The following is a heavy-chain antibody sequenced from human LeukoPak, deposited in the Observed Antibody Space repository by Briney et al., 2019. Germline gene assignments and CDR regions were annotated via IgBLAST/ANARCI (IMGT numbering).Heavy chain of an antibody. V-gene: IGHV3-7*01. CDR3: GRGDWGPADY. Sequence: PGGSLRLSCAASGFTFSHYWMSWVRQAPGKGLEWVANINTDGSEKYYVDSVKGRFIISRDNAENSLSLQMNSLRAEDTAIYYCGRGDWGPADYWGQGTLVTVSS. CDR1: GFTFSHYW. J-gene: IGHJ4*02. CDR2: INTDGSEK. D-gene: IGHD2-21*02.